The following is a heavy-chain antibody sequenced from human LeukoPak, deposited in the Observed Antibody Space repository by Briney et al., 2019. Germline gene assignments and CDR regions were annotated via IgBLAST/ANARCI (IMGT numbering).Heavy chain of an antibody. CDR1: GFTFNNYE. CDR3: ARVGLSLSMALDY. D-gene: IGHD3-16*02. CDR2: ISSSGGIM. Sequence: GGSLRLSCAASGFTFNNYEMNWVRQAPGKGLEWVSHISSSGGIMFYADSVRGRFTISRDNAKNSLYLQMNSLRAEDTAVYYCARVGLSLSMALDYWGQGTLVTVSS. J-gene: IGHJ4*02. V-gene: IGHV3-48*03.